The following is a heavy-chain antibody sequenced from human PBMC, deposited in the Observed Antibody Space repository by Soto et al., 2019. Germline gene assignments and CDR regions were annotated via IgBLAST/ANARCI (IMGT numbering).Heavy chain of an antibody. CDR2: ISGSGGST. CDR3: AKAGGGFEQWLVYYYYYMDV. D-gene: IGHD6-19*01. Sequence: GGSLRLSCAASGFTFSSYAMSWVRQAPGKGLEWVSAISGSGGSTYYADSVKGRFTISRDNSKNTLYLQMNSLRAEDTAVYYCAKAGGGFEQWLVYYYYYMDVWGKGTTVTVSS. CDR1: GFTFSSYA. J-gene: IGHJ6*03. V-gene: IGHV3-23*01.